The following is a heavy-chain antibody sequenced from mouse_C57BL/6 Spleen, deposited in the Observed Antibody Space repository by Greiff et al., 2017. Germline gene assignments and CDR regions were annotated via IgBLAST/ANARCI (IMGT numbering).Heavy chain of an antibody. CDR3: ARNLDYDAFDY. V-gene: IGHV5-4*01. Sequence: EVQRVESGGGLVKPGGSLKLSCAASGFTFSSYAMSWVRQTPEKRLEWVATISDGGSYTYYPDNVKGRFTISRDNAKNNLYLQMSHLKSEDTAMYYCARNLDYDAFDYWGQGTTLTVSS. J-gene: IGHJ2*01. D-gene: IGHD2-4*01. CDR1: GFTFSSYA. CDR2: ISDGGSYT.